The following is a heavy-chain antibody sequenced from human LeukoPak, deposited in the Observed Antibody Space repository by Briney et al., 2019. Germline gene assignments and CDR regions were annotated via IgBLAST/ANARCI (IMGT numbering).Heavy chain of an antibody. V-gene: IGHV3-23*01. J-gene: IGHJ4*02. CDR3: AKDANEDYDSSGYYKTHFDY. Sequence: GGSLRLSCAASGFTFSSYAMSWVRQAPGKGLEWVSAISGSSSSTYSADSVKGRFTISRDNSKNTVYLQMNSLRAEDTAVYYCAKDANEDYDSSGYYKTHFDYWGQGTLVTVSS. CDR2: ISGSSSST. D-gene: IGHD3-22*01. CDR1: GFTFSSYA.